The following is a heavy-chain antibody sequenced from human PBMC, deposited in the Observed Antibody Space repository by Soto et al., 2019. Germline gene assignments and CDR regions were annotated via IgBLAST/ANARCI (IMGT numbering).Heavy chain of an antibody. CDR3: ESSDSSSLKYDY. CDR2: IIPIIATA. Sequence: GPSVKVSCKASGGTFSSYAISWVRQAPGQGLQWLGGIIPIIATANSTPKFQGRVTSTADESTSTAYMELSSMRSEDTAVYYCESSDSSSLKYDYRGQGSLVTSPQ. V-gene: IGHV1-69*13. J-gene: IGHJ4*02. CDR1: GGTFSSYA. D-gene: IGHD6-13*01.